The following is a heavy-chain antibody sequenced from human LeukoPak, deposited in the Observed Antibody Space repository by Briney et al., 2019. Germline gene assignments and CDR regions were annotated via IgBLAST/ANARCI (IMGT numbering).Heavy chain of an antibody. CDR3: AKESSGYSSSFDY. CDR2: ISWNSGSI. J-gene: IGHJ4*02. Sequence: PGRSLRLSCAASGFTFDDYAMHWVRQAPGKGLEGGSGISWNSGSIGYADSVKGRFTISRDNAKNSLYLQMNSLRAEDTALYYCAKESSGYSSSFDYWGQGTLVTVSS. V-gene: IGHV3-9*01. CDR1: GFTFDDYA. D-gene: IGHD6-13*01.